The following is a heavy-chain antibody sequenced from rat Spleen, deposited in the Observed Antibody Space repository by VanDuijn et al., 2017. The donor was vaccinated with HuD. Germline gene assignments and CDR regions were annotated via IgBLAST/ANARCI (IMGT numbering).Heavy chain of an antibody. CDR1: GFTFSNYG. V-gene: IGHV5-29*01. CDR3: ARLGNSGFGNWFAY. Sequence: EVQLVESGGGLVQPGRSLKLSCAASGFTFSNYGMAWVRQAPTKGREWVATIRYDGNNTYYGDSVKGRFTISRDNAESTLSLQMDSLRSEDSATYYCARLGNSGFGNWFAYWGQGTLVTVSS. D-gene: IGHD4-4*01. CDR2: IRYDGNNT. J-gene: IGHJ3*01.